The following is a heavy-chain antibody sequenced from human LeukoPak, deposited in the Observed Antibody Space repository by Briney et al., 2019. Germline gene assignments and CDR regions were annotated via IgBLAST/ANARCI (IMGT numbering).Heavy chain of an antibody. CDR1: GYTFAGYY. V-gene: IGHV1-2*02. J-gene: IGHJ4*02. D-gene: IGHD1-26*01. Sequence: ASVKVSCKASGYTFAGYYMHWVRQAPGQGLEWMGWINSNSGGTNYAQKFQGRVTMTRDTSISTAYMELSRLRSDDTAVYYCARGDRSVWELLAIYFDYWGQGTLVTVSS. CDR2: INSNSGGT. CDR3: ARGDRSVWELLAIYFDY.